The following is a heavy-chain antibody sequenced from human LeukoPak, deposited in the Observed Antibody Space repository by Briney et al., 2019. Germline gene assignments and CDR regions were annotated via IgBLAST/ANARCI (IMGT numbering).Heavy chain of an antibody. J-gene: IGHJ4*02. CDR2: INHSGST. CDR3: ARGYRGSGWYFYFDY. CDR1: GGSFSGYY. V-gene: IGHV4-34*01. D-gene: IGHD6-19*01. Sequence: SGTLSLTCAVYGGSFSGYYWSWIRQAPGKGLEWSGEINHSGSTNYNPSLKSRVTISVDTSKNQFSLKLSSVTAADTAVYYCARGYRGSGWYFYFDYWGQGTLVTVSS.